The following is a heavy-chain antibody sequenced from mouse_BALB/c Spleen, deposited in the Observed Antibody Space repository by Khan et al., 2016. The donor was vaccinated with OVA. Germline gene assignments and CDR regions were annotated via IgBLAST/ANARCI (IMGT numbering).Heavy chain of an antibody. CDR3: ATYGNFYAMDY. J-gene: IGHJ4*01. D-gene: IGHD2-1*01. Sequence: EVELVESGGGLVQPGGSRKLSCAASGFTFSSFGMHWVRQAPERGLEWVAYISSGSSTIYYADTMKGRFTISRDNPKNTLFLQMTSLRSEDTVMSYCATYGNFYAMDYWGQGTSVTVSS. CDR1: GFTFSSFG. V-gene: IGHV5-17*02. CDR2: ISSGSSTI.